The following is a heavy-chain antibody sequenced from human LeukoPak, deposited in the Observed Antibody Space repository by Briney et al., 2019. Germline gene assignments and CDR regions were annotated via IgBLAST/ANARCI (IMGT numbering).Heavy chain of an antibody. J-gene: IGHJ5*02. V-gene: IGHV4-4*07. CDR3: AKVRPNNSGFDP. CDR2: IYSSGST. D-gene: IGHD1-20*01. CDR1: GGSINNYY. Sequence: PSETLSLTCTVSGGSINNYYWAWIRQPAGKGLEWIGRIYSSGSTEYNPSLKSRVTMSVDTSNNQISLRLSSLTAADTAVYYCAKVRPNNSGFDPWGQGTLVTVSS.